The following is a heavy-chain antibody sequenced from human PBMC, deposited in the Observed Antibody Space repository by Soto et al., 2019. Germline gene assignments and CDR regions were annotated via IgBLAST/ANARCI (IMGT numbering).Heavy chain of an antibody. CDR2: IYPGDSDT. CDR3: ARRGLSGGWFDP. Sequence: GESLKISCKGSGYSFPNYWIAWVRQMPGKDLEWMGIIYPGDSDTRYSPSFQGQVTITADKSISTAYLQWSSLKASDTAMYYCARRGLSGGWFDPWGQGTLVTVSS. D-gene: IGHD3-10*01. CDR1: GYSFPNYW. J-gene: IGHJ5*02. V-gene: IGHV5-51*01.